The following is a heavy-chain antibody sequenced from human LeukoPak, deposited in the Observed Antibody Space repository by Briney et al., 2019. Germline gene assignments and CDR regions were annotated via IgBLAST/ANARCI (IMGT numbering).Heavy chain of an antibody. J-gene: IGHJ4*02. V-gene: IGHV3-21*01. CDR1: GFTFSSYS. Sequence: SGGSLRLSCAASGFTFSSYSMNWVRQAPGKGLEWVSSISSSSSYIYYADSVKGRLTISRDNAKNSLYLQMNSLRAEDTAVYYCARGSGTTTFDYWGQGTLVTVSS. D-gene: IGHD1-14*01. CDR3: ARGSGTTTFDY. CDR2: ISSSSSYI.